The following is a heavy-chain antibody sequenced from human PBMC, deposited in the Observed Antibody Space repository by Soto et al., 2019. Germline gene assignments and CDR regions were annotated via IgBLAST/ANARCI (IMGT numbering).Heavy chain of an antibody. Sequence: EGALRLSCAASGFTCSSYDMSWVRQAPGKGLEWVSTILVGGSTHYPDSVKGRFTISRDNSKNTVFLQMNSLTAGDTAVYYCAKATATGGGAFDIRGQGTMVPVS. V-gene: IGHV3-23*01. CDR2: ILVGGST. CDR3: AKATATGGGAFDI. D-gene: IGHD2-8*02. J-gene: IGHJ3*02. CDR1: GFTCSSYD.